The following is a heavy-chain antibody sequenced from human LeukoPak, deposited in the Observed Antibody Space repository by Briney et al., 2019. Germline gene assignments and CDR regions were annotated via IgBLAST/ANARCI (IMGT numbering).Heavy chain of an antibody. Sequence: SETLSLTCTVSGYSISSGYYWGWIRQPPGKGLEWIGSIYHSGSTYYNPSLKSRVTISVDTSKNQFSLKLSSVTAADTAVYYCARSSGYYLDFDYWGQGTLVTVSS. D-gene: IGHD3-22*01. CDR3: ARSSGYYLDFDY. CDR1: GYSISSGYY. V-gene: IGHV4-38-2*02. CDR2: IYHSGST. J-gene: IGHJ4*02.